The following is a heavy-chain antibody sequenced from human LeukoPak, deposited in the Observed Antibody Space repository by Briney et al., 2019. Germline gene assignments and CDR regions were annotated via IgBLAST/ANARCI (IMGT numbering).Heavy chain of an antibody. Sequence: GRSLRLSCAASGFSFSSFGMHWVRQAPGKGLEWVAVISYDETNYYYAESVKGRFSISRDDSKNTLVLQMNSLTTEDTGVYYCARARTGSYYSTFEHWGPGTLVSVSS. CDR2: ISYDETNY. CDR3: ARARTGSYYSTFEH. V-gene: IGHV3-30*19. J-gene: IGHJ1*01. CDR1: GFSFSSFG. D-gene: IGHD1-26*01.